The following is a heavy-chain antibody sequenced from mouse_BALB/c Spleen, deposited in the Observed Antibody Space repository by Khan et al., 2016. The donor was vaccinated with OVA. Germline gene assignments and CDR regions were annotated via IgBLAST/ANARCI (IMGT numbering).Heavy chain of an antibody. CDR3: TTAYYRYYFDY. Sequence: EVQLQESGAELGRPGSSVQLSCKTSGSTFTSYGIKWVKQRPGQGLEWIGYIYPGNGYTEYNEKFQGKAILTSDTSSNTAYMQLRSLTSEDSAIYSCTTAYYRYYFDYGGQGTTLTVSS. D-gene: IGHD2-12*01. CDR2: IYPGNGYT. CDR1: GSTFTSYG. V-gene: IGHV1S134*01. J-gene: IGHJ2*01.